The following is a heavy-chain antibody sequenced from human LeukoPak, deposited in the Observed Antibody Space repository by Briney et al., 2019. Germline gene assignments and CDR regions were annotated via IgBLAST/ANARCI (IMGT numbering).Heavy chain of an antibody. CDR3: ARVGYDYNWYDAFDI. CDR2: ISHDGSNK. D-gene: IGHD1-1*01. V-gene: IGHV3-30*04. J-gene: IGHJ3*02. Sequence: PGRSLRLSCEVSAFTFSGYSMHWVRQAPGKGLEWVAFISHDGSNKYCADSLKGRFTISRDNSKNTLFLQMNSLRPEDTAVYYCARVGYDYNWYDAFDIWGQGTMVTVSS. CDR1: AFTFSGYS.